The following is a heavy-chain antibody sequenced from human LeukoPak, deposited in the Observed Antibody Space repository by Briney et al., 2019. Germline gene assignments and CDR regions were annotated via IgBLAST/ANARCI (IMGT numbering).Heavy chain of an antibody. CDR3: AKNAPPTFDP. CDR1: GFTFSSYA. V-gene: IGHV3-30*02. Sequence: GGSLRLSCAASGFTFSSYAMHWVRQPPGKGLEWVAFIRSDGIDEYYRDSVKGRFTISRDNSKNTVYLQMNSLTIEDTALYYCAKNAPPTFDPWGQGTLVTVSS. CDR2: IRSDGIDE. J-gene: IGHJ5*02.